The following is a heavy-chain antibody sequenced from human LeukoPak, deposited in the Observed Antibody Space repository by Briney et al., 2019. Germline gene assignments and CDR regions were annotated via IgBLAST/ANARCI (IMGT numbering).Heavy chain of an antibody. CDR3: AGHGTISSESYFDY. CDR1: GGSVSSYY. Sequence: SETLSLTCSVSGGSVSSYYWSWIRQSPGKGLEWIGYIHNSGRTNYNPSLKSRVTGFVGTSKNQVSLRLSSVTAADTAVYYCAGHGTISSESYFDYWGQGALVTVSS. J-gene: IGHJ4*02. D-gene: IGHD1-14*01. V-gene: IGHV4-59*08. CDR2: IHNSGRT.